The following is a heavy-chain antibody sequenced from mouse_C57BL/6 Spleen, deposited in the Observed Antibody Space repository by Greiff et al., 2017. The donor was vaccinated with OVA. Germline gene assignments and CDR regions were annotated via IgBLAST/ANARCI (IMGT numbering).Heavy chain of an antibody. CDR2: IDPETGGT. J-gene: IGHJ3*01. CDR1: GYTFTDYE. Sequence: QVQLKQSGAELVRPGASVTLSCKASGYTFTDYEMHWVKQTPVHGLEWIGAIDPETGGTAYNQKFKGKAILTADKSSSTAYMELRSLTSEDSAVYYCTRDSYDGYYPFFAYWGQGTLVTVSA. V-gene: IGHV1-15*01. CDR3: TRDSYDGYYPFFAY. D-gene: IGHD2-3*01.